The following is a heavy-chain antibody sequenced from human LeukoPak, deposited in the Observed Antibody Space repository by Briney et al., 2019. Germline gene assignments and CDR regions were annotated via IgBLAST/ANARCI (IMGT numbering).Heavy chain of an antibody. Sequence: ASVKVSCKASGYTFTSYAMHWVRQAPRQRLEWMGWINAGNGNTKYSQKFQGRVTITRDTSASTAYMELSSLRSEDTAVYYCARDQGPEMATILIDAFDIWGQGTMVTVSS. CDR3: ARDQGPEMATILIDAFDI. J-gene: IGHJ3*02. CDR1: GYTFTSYA. D-gene: IGHD5-24*01. V-gene: IGHV1-3*01. CDR2: INAGNGNT.